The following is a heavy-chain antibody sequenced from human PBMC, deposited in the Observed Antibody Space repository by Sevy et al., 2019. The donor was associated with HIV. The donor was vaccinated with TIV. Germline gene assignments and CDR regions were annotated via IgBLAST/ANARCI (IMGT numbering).Heavy chain of an antibody. CDR1: GFTFSSYG. CDR3: AKAQRDVVYWGILSFDY. Sequence: GGSLRLSCAASGFTFSSYGMHWVRQAPGKGLEWVAVISYDGSNKYYADSVKGRFTISRDNSKNTLYLQMNSLRAEDTAGYYCAKAQRDVVYWGILSFDYWGQGTLVTVSS. V-gene: IGHV3-30*18. CDR2: ISYDGSNK. D-gene: IGHD3-16*01. J-gene: IGHJ4*02.